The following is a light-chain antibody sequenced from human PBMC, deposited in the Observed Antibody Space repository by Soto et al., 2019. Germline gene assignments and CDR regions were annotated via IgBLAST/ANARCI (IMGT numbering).Light chain of an antibody. V-gene: IGKV1-5*01. Sequence: DIQMTQSPSSLSASVGDRVTITCRASQSISTYLIWYQQKPGKAPKLLIYATSSLQSGVPSRFSGSGSGTEFTLTISSLQPDDFATYYCQHYNSYSEAFGQGTKVDI. CDR2: ATS. CDR1: QSISTY. J-gene: IGKJ1*01. CDR3: QHYNSYSEA.